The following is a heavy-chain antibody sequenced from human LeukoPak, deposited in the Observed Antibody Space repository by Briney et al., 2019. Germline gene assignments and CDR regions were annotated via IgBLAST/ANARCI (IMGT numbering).Heavy chain of an antibody. D-gene: IGHD3-16*02. J-gene: IGHJ4*02. V-gene: IGHV3-23*01. Sequence: GGSLRLSCTASGFTFSSYAMGWVRQAPGKGLEWVSAISGSGGSTYHADSGKGRFTISRANSKNTLYLQMNRLRADHPAVYYCVKAKSFRHLSSPIDYWGQGTLVTVSS. CDR1: GFTFSSYA. CDR2: ISGSGGST. CDR3: VKAKSFRHLSSPIDY.